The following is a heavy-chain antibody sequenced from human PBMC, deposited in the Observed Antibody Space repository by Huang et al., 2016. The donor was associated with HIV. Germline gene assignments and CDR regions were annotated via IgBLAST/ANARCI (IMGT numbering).Heavy chain of an antibody. CDR1: GFTFSNYA. D-gene: IGHD3-22*01. J-gene: IGHJ4*02. CDR2: ISYTWSNI. CDR3: ARGRDGRSGFYFGDFDN. Sequence: QVQLVESGGGVVQPGRSLRISCAASGFTFSNYAMHWVRQAPGKGLEWVTLISYTWSNIYYTDSVKGRFSISRDNSKSTMYLHMNGWRVEDTAVYYCARGRDGRSGFYFGDFDNWGQGILVTVSS. V-gene: IGHV3-30*04.